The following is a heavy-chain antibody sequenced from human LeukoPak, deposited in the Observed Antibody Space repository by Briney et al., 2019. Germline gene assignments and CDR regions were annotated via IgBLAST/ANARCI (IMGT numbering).Heavy chain of an antibody. J-gene: IGHJ4*02. CDR1: GFTFSSYS. V-gene: IGHV3-21*01. D-gene: IGHD3-10*01. CDR2: ISSSSYI. CDR3: ARSGTRATLGFVY. Sequence: GGSLRLSCAASGFTFSSYSMNWVHQAPGKGLEWVSSISSSSYIYYADSVKGRFTISRDNAKNSLYLQMNSLRAEDMAVYYCARSGTRATLGFVYWGQGTLVTVSS.